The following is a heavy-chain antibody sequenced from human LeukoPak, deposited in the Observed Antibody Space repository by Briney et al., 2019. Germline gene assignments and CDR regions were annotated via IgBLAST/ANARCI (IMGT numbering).Heavy chain of an antibody. Sequence: ASVKVSCKASGYTFTSYDINWVRQASGQGLEWMGWMNPNSGNTGYAQKFQGRVTMTRNTSISTAYMELSSLRSEDTAVYYCAREAWLRFREYNWFDPWGQGTLVTVSS. V-gene: IGHV1-8*01. J-gene: IGHJ5*02. D-gene: IGHD5-12*01. CDR2: MNPNSGNT. CDR1: GYTFTSYD. CDR3: AREAWLRFREYNWFDP.